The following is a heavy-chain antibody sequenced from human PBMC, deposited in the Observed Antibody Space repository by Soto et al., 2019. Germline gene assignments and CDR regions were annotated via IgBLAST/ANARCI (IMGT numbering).Heavy chain of an antibody. Sequence: QMQLVQSGPEGKNPGTSVKVSCKASGFTFTTSAVQWVRQARGQRLEWIGWIVVGSGNTNYAQKFQERVTITRDMSTSTAYMELSSLRSEDTAVYYCAAVGDRGAFDIWGQGTMVTVSS. CDR1: GFTFTTSA. V-gene: IGHV1-58*01. CDR3: AAVGDRGAFDI. J-gene: IGHJ3*02. CDR2: IVVGSGNT. D-gene: IGHD2-21*01.